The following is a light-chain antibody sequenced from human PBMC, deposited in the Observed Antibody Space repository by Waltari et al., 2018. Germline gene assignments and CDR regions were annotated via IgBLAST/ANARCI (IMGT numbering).Light chain of an antibody. Sequence: DIVMTQSPDSLAVSLGERATINCKSSQSVLYSSNNQNYLAWYQQKPGQPPKLLIYWASTRESGVPDRFSGCGSGTDFTLTISSLQAEDVAVYYCQQYYSTPNTFGQGTKLEIK. CDR1: QSVLYSSNNQNY. CDR3: QQYYSTPNT. CDR2: WAS. V-gene: IGKV4-1*01. J-gene: IGKJ2*01.